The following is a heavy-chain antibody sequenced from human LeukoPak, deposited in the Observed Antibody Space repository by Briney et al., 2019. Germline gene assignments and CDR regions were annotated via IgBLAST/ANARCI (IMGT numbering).Heavy chain of an antibody. CDR1: GYTFTTYY. CDR3: ASGDNSSGSYVNPPFDS. V-gene: IGHV1-69*13. Sequence: SVKVSCKASGYTFTTYYIHWVRQAPGQGLEWMGGIIPILGTANYAQTFQGRVTITADESTSTAYMELSSLRSEDTAVFYCASGDNSSGSYVNPPFDSWGQGTPVTVSS. D-gene: IGHD3-22*01. CDR2: IIPILGTA. J-gene: IGHJ4*02.